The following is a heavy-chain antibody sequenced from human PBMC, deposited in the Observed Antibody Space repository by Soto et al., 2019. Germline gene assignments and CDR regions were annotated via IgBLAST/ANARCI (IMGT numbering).Heavy chain of an antibody. V-gene: IGHV3-72*01. CDR2: SRNKVNSYTT. CDR1: GFILSDHY. J-gene: IGHJ4*02. Sequence: EVQLVESGGGLVQPGGSLRLSCAASGFILSDHYMDWVRQAPGKGLEWVGRSRNKVNSYTTEYAASVKGRFTISRDDSKNSLYLQMNSLKTEDTAVYSCARDLGYNWNSLRDYWGQGTLVTVSS. D-gene: IGHD1-20*01. CDR3: ARDLGYNWNSLRDY.